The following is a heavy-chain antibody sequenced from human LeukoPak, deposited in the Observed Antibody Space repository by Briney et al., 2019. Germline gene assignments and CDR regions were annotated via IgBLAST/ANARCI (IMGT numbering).Heavy chain of an antibody. Sequence: GGSLRLSCGTSGFTFNNYWMAWVRQSPGKGLDWVANINLGGNEGRYADSVKDRFTISRDNAKNSLYLQMNSLRPEDTAIYYCAKGGGYDIAGPFDYWGQGTLVTVSS. V-gene: IGHV3-7*03. CDR1: GFTFNNYW. CDR3: AKGGGYDIAGPFDY. J-gene: IGHJ4*02. CDR2: INLGGNEG. D-gene: IGHD5-12*01.